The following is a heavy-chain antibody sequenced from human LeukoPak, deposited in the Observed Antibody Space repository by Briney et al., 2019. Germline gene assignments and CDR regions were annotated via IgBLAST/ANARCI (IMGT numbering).Heavy chain of an antibody. V-gene: IGHV3-21*01. CDR1: GFTFSSYS. D-gene: IGHD6-13*01. CDR2: ISSSSSYI. CDR3: AREASAGIAAAGLFYYYYYMDV. Sequence: GGSLRLSCAASGFTFSSYSMNWVRQAPGKGLEWVSSISSSSSYIYYADSVRGRFTISRDNAKNSLYLQMNSLRAEDTAVYYCAREASAGIAAAGLFYYYYYMDVWGKGTTVTVSS. J-gene: IGHJ6*03.